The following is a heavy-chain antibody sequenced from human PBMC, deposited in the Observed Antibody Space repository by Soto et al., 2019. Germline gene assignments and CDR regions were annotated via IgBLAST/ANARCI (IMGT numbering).Heavy chain of an antibody. CDR1: GFTFSSYG. CDR3: TKGVVVITSYFQH. J-gene: IGHJ1*01. CDR2: ISYEESNK. V-gene: IGHV3-30*18. Sequence: QVQLVESGGGVVQPGRSLRLSCAASGFTFSSYGMHWVRQAPGKGLEWVAVISYEESNKYYADSVKGRFTISRDNSKNTLYLHMNSLRAEDTAVYYCTKGVVVITSYFQHWGQGTLVTVSS. D-gene: IGHD3-22*01.